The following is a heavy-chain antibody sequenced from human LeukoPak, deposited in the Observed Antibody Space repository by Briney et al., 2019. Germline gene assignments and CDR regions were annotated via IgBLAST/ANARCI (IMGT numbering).Heavy chain of an antibody. CDR3: ARDLRGSGSYGWGAFDI. CDR1: GFTVSSNY. CDR2: IRYDGSNK. J-gene: IGHJ3*02. V-gene: IGHV3-30*02. D-gene: IGHD3-10*01. Sequence: GGSLRLSCAASGFTVSSNYMSWVRQAPGKGLEWVTFIRYDGSNKYYADSVKGRFTISRDNSKNTLYLQMNSLRAEDTAVYYCARDLRGSGSYGWGAFDIWGQGTMVTVSS.